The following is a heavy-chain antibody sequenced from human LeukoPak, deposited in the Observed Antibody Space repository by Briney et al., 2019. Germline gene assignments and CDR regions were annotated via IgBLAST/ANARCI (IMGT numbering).Heavy chain of an antibody. CDR1: GFTFDDYA. CDR3: ATHYYGSGSLVDY. D-gene: IGHD3-10*01. CDR2: ISWNSGSI. Sequence: GGPLRLSCAASGFTFDDYAMHWVRQAPGKGLEWVSGISWNSGSIGYADSVKGRFTISRDNAKNSLYLQMNSLRAEDTALYYCATHYYGSGSLVDYWGQGTLVTVSS. J-gene: IGHJ4*02. V-gene: IGHV3-9*01.